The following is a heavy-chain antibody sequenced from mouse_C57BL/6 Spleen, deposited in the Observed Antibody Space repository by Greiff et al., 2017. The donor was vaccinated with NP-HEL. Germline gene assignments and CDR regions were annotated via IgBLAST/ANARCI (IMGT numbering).Heavy chain of an antibody. CDR2: IYPGDGDT. D-gene: IGHD2-4*01. J-gene: IGHJ2*01. Sequence: VQLVESGPELVKPGASVKISCKASGYAFSSSWMNWVKQRPGKGLEWIGRIYPGDGDTNYNGKFKGKATLTADKSSSTAYMQLSSLTSEDSAVYFWARSGDYDYDLAYWGQGTTLTVSS. CDR3: ARSGDYDYDLAY. V-gene: IGHV1-82*01. CDR1: GYAFSSSW.